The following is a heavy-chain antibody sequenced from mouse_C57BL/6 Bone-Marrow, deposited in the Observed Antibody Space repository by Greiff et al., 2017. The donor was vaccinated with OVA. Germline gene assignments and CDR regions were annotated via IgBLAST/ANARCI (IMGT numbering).Heavy chain of an antibody. J-gene: IGHJ1*03. CDR1: GYSITSGYY. V-gene: IGHV3-6*01. CDR2: ISYDGSN. D-gene: IGHD1-1*01. Sequence: EVQLQESGPGLVKPSQSLSLTCSVTGYSITSGYYWNWIRQFPGNKLEWMGYISYDGSNNYNPSLKNRISITRDTSKNQFFLKLNSVTTEDTATYYCARVGGITTVNWYFDVWGTGTTVTVSA. CDR3: ARVGGITTVNWYFDV.